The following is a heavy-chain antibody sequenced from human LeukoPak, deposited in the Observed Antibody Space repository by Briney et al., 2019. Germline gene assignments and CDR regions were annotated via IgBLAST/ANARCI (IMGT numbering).Heavy chain of an antibody. CDR1: GYSISSGYY. Sequence: SETLSLTCAVSGYSISSGYYWGWIRPPPGKGLEWIGSIYHSGSTYYNPSLKSRVTISVDTSKNQFSLKLSSVTAADTAVYYCAGEYESGYSSSWYLPQHYFDYWGQGTLVTVSS. V-gene: IGHV4-38-2*02. CDR3: AGEYESGYSSSWYLPQHYFDY. D-gene: IGHD6-13*01. CDR2: IYHSGST. J-gene: IGHJ4*02.